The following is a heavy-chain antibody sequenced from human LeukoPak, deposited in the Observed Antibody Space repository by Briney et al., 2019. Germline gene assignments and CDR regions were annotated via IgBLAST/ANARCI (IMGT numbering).Heavy chain of an antibody. CDR1: GFIFSSHA. Sequence: GRSLRLSCVASGFIFSSHAMHWVRQAPGKGLEWVAVISDDGNNKYYADSVKGRFTISRDNSRNTLYLQMNSLRAEDTAVYYCARVDDLDASDIWGQGTMVTVSS. V-gene: IGHV3-30*04. CDR2: ISDDGNNK. CDR3: ARVDDLDASDI. J-gene: IGHJ3*02. D-gene: IGHD2-2*03.